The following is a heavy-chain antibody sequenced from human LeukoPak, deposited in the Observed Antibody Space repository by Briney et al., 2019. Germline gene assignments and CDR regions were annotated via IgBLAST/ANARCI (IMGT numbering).Heavy chain of an antibody. V-gene: IGHV4-38-2*02. CDR2: IYHSWST. D-gene: IGHD3-22*01. Sequence: SETLSLTCTVSGYSISSGYYWGWIRQPPGKGLEWIGSIYHSWSTYYNPSLKSRLTISVDTPKNQFSLNLNYVAAADTAVYYCARLGKYDSSGFCFDYWGQGNLVNVFS. CDR1: GYSISSGYY. CDR3: ARLGKYDSSGFCFDY. J-gene: IGHJ4*02.